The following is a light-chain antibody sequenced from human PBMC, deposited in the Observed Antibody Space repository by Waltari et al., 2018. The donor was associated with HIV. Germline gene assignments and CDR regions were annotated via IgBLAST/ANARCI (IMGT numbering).Light chain of an antibody. J-gene: IGLJ3*02. CDR1: SSTIGSNP. CDR3: AAWDDSLNAWV. CDR2: SNN. Sequence: QSVLTQPPSASGTPGQRFTLPCSGSSSTIGSNPVNWYQQLPGTAPKLLIYSNNQRPSGVPDRFSGSKSGTSASLAISGLQSEDEADYYCAAWDDSLNAWVFGGGTKLTVL. V-gene: IGLV1-44*01.